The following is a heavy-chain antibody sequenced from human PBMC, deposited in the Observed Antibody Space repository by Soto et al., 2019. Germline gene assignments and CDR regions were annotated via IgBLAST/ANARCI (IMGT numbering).Heavy chain of an antibody. V-gene: IGHV1-2*02. Sequence: VASVKVSCKASGYTFTGYYMHWVRQAPGQGLEWMGWINPNSGGTNYAQKFQGRVTMTRDTSISTAYMELSRLRSDDTAVYYCARFWIAARDDAFDIWGQGTMVTVSS. CDR1: GYTFTGYY. D-gene: IGHD6-6*01. J-gene: IGHJ3*02. CDR3: ARFWIAARDDAFDI. CDR2: INPNSGGT.